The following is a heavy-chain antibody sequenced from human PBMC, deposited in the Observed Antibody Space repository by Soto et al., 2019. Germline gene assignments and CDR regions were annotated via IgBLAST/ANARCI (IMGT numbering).Heavy chain of an antibody. D-gene: IGHD1-7*01. CDR2: ISINGNS. J-gene: IGHJ4*02. CDR3: ARESGDNWTYEVD. CDR1: GGSITDYS. V-gene: IGHV4-4*07. Sequence: QVQVKESGPGLVKPSETLSLTCTVSGGSITDYSWSWIRQSAGKGLEWLGRISINGNSHYHTSLRSRVTMSIETSKNRFSLNLRSVTAADTAVYYCARESGDNWTYEVDWGQGTLVSVSS.